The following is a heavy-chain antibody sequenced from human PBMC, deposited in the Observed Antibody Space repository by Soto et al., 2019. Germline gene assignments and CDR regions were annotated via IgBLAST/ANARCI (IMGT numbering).Heavy chain of an antibody. J-gene: IGHJ4*02. V-gene: IGHV3-74*01. CDR2: INYDGSTT. D-gene: IGHD3-16*01. CDR3: ARVARGAWGVFDS. Sequence: EVQLVESGGGLVQPGESLRLSCAASGFTFSSYWMHWVRQAPGKGLVWVSRINYDGSTTGYADAVKGRFTISRDNAKDTVYLEMHSLTAEDTAVYYCARVARGAWGVFDSWGQGTLVTVSS. CDR1: GFTFSSYW.